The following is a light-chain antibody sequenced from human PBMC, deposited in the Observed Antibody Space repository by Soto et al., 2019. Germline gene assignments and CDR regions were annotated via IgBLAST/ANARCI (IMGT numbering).Light chain of an antibody. V-gene: IGLV2-8*01. J-gene: IGLJ1*01. CDR3: SSYAGGNNAYV. Sequence: QSVLTQPPSASGSPGQSVTISCTGASSDVGGYNYVSWYQQHPGKAPKLMIYEVTKRPSGVPDRCSGSKSGNTASLTVSGLQPEDEADYYCSSYAGGNNAYVFGTGTKLTVL. CDR2: EVT. CDR1: SSDVGGYNY.